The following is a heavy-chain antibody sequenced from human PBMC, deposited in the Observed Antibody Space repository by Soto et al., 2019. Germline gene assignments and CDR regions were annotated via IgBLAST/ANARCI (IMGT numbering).Heavy chain of an antibody. V-gene: IGHV3-74*01. CDR3: ARGCSGHYCSDV. J-gene: IGHJ6*03. CDR2: IKGDDSTT. D-gene: IGHD2-15*01. CDR1: GFTFSSYW. Sequence: VQLVESGGALVQPGGSLRLSCVASGFTFSSYWMHWVRQAPGKGLVWVSGIKGDDSTTVYGDSVKGRFTISRDNAKNTLHLQMNRLRAEDTSVYYCARGCSGHYCSDVWGKGTTVTVSS.